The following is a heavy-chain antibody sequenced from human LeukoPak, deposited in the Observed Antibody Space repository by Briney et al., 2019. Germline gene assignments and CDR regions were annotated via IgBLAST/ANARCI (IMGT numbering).Heavy chain of an antibody. J-gene: IGHJ6*04. CDR3: ARPGCGGNCYYRMDV. Sequence: GSLRLSCAASGFTFSSYAMTWVRQAPGKGLEWISAVSYDITRTFYADSVKGRFAISRDNSRNTLFLQMNSLGADDTAVYYCARPGCGGNCYYRMDVWGKRTTVTVSS. CDR1: GFTFSSYA. CDR2: VSYDITRT. D-gene: IGHD2-21*01. V-gene: IGHV3-23*01.